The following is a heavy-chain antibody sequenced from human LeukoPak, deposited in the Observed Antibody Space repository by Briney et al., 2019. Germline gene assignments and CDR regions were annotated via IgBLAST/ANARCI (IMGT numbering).Heavy chain of an antibody. V-gene: IGHV1-24*01. CDR1: GYTLTELS. J-gene: IGHJ4*02. CDR3: AREGDGYNYFDY. D-gene: IGHD5-24*01. CDR2: FDPEDGET. Sequence: ASVKVSCKVSGYTLTELSMHWVRQAPGKGLEWMGGFDPEDGETIYAQKFQGRVTMTEDTSTDTAYMELRSLRSDDTAVYYCAREGDGYNYFDYWGQGTLVTVSS.